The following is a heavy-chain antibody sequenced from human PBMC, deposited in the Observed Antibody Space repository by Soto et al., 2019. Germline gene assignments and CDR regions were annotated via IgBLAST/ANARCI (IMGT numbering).Heavy chain of an antibody. CDR1: GDSVSSNSAA. CDR2: TYYRSKWHN. CDR3: AKGIRDTTGYYNYFDC. J-gene: IGHJ4*02. D-gene: IGHD3-22*01. Sequence: PSQTLSLTCAISGDSVSSNSAAWNWIRQSPSRGLEWLGRTYYRSKWHNDYAVSVKSRISINPDTSNNQVSLQLNSVTPEDTAIYYCAKGIRDTTGYYNYFDCWGQRTLVTVSS. V-gene: IGHV6-1*01.